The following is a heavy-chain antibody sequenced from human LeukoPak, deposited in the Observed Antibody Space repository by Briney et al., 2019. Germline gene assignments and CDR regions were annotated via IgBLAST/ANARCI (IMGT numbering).Heavy chain of an antibody. Sequence: GGSLRLSCVASGFSFSSYVMNWVRQAPGKGLEWVAVISYVGSDKYYTDSVRGRFTISRDNSKTTLYLQMNSLRTEDTAVYYCAKGGEMGTIRGYFDYLGQGTLVTVSS. V-gene: IGHV3-30*18. D-gene: IGHD5-24*01. CDR3: AKGGEMGTIRGYFDY. CDR2: ISYVGSDK. CDR1: GFSFSSYV. J-gene: IGHJ4*02.